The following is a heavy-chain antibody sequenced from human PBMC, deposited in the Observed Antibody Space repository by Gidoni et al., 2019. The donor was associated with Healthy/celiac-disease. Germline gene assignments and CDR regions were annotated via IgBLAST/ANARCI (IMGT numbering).Heavy chain of an antibody. CDR1: GGSFSGYY. J-gene: IGHJ5*02. CDR2: ITHSGST. CDR3: ARAPRGVVPKNWFDP. V-gene: IGHV4-34*01. D-gene: IGHD3-10*01. Sequence: QVQLQQWGAGLLKPSETLSLTCAVYGGSFSGYYWSWIRQPPGKGLEWIGEITHSGSTNYNPSLKSRVTISVDTSKNQFSLKLSSVTAADTAVYYCARAPRGVVPKNWFDPWGQGTLVTVSS.